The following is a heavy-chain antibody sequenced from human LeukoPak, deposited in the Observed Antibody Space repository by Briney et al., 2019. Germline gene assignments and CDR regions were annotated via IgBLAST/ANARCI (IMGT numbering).Heavy chain of an antibody. CDR3: ARGPTRVVTAAY. V-gene: IGHV4-31*03. CDR2: IYYSGST. D-gene: IGHD2-2*01. J-gene: IGHJ4*02. Sequence: SETLSLTCTVSGGSFSSGGYYWSWIRQHPGKGLEWIGYIYYSGSTYYNPSLKSRVTISVDTSKNQFSLKLSSVTAADTAVYYCARGPTRVVTAAYWGQGTLVTVSS. CDR1: GGSFSSGGYY.